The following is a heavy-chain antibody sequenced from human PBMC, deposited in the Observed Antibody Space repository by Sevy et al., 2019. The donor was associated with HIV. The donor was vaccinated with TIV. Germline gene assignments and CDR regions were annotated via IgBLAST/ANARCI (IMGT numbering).Heavy chain of an antibody. CDR1: GGSITSLY. J-gene: IGHJ4*02. V-gene: IGHV4-59*08. D-gene: IGHD1-26*01. CDR3: AGENAWGRGYS. Sequence: ETLSLTCTVSGGSITSLYWNWIRQPPGKGLEWIANIYYNGHINYNPSFKSRVTLSLDTSKNQFSLRLSSVTAADTAMYYCAGENAWGRGYSWGQGTLVTVSS. CDR2: IYYNGHI.